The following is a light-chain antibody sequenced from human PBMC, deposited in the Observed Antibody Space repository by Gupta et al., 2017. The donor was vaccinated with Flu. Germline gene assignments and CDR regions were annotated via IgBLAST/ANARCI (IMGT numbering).Light chain of an antibody. J-gene: IGLJ2*01. V-gene: IGLV2-14*03. Sequence: QSALPQPAPVSGSPGQSITISCTGTYSDIGDYNYVSWYQQHPGKAPKLLIYDVTRRPSGISSRFSGSKSGYTASLTISGLQAEDEADYYCSSYTSTNDFVVFGGGTELTGL. CDR2: DVT. CDR1: YSDIGDYNY. CDR3: SSYTSTNDFVV.